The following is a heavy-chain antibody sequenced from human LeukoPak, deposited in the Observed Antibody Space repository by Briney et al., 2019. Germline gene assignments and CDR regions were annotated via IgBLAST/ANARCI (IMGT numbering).Heavy chain of an antibody. CDR1: GGSISSSSYY. CDR2: IYYSGST. D-gene: IGHD2-15*01. J-gene: IGHJ5*02. CDR3: ARVDPATYCGGGSCYPDSSSWFDP. V-gene: IGHV4-39*07. Sequence: SETLSLTCTVSGGSISSSSYYWGWIRQPPGKGLEWIGSIYYSGSTYYHPSLKSRVTISVDTPKNQFSLKLSSVTATDTAVYFCARVDPATYCGGGSCYPDSSSWFDPWGQGTLATVSS.